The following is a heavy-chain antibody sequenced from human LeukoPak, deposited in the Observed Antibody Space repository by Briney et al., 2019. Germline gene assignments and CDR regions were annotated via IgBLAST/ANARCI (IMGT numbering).Heavy chain of an antibody. CDR3: ARGLHRLRGEGYMDV. Sequence: SQTLSLTCTVSGGSISSGSYYWSWIRQPAGKGLEWIGRIYTSGSTNYNPSLKSRVTISVDTSKNQFSLKLSSVTAADTAVYYCARGLHRLRGEGYMDVWGKGTTVTVSS. CDR1: GGSISSGSYY. J-gene: IGHJ6*03. V-gene: IGHV4-61*02. D-gene: IGHD4-17*01. CDR2: IYTSGST.